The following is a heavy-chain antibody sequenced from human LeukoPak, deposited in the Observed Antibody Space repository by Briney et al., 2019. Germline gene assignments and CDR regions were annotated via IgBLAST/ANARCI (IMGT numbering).Heavy chain of an antibody. CDR2: ISGSGGST. V-gene: IGHV3-23*01. J-gene: IGHJ5*02. D-gene: IGHD4-17*01. CDR1: RFTFSTYW. CDR3: AKGVPTVTNKYNWFDP. Sequence: GGSLRLSCAASRFTFSTYWMHWVRQAPGKGLEWVSAISGSGGSTYYADSVKGRFTISRDNSKNTLYLQMNSLRAEDTAVYYCAKGVPTVTNKYNWFDPWGQGTLVTVSS.